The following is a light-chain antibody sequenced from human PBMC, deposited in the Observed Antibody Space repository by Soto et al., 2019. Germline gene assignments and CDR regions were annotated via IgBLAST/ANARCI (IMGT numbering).Light chain of an antibody. J-gene: IGLJ1*01. Sequence: QSVLTQPRSVSGSPGQPVAISCTGTSSDVGGYNYVSWYQQHPGKAPKLMIYDVNKRPSGVPDRFSGSKSGNTASLTISGLQAEDEADYYCCSFAGDPYVFGTGTKVTVL. CDR3: CSFAGDPYV. V-gene: IGLV2-11*01. CDR2: DVN. CDR1: SSDVGGYNY.